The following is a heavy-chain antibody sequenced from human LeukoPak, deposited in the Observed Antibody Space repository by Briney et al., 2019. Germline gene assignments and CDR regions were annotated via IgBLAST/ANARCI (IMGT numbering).Heavy chain of an antibody. V-gene: IGHV3-9*03. CDR1: GFTFRHYA. CDR2: ISWVSSSV. Sequence: PGGSLRLSCAASGFTFRHYAMYWVRRAPGKGLEWVSGISWVSSSVAYADSVKGRFTISRDNAKNSLYLQMNSLRAEDMALYYCAKDVGGPLADAFDIWGQGTMVTVSS. D-gene: IGHD2-15*01. J-gene: IGHJ3*02. CDR3: AKDVGGPLADAFDI.